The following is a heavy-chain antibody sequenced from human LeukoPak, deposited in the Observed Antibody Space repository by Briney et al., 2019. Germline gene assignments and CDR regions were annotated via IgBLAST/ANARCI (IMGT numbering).Heavy chain of an antibody. D-gene: IGHD5-24*01. V-gene: IGHV4-31*03. CDR1: GGSISSGGYS. J-gene: IGHJ4*02. CDR3: ARAAPTRPGNFDY. Sequence: SETLSLTCTVSGGSISSGGYSWSWIRQHPGKGLEWIGYIYYSGSTYYNPSLKSRVTISVDTSKNQFSLKLSSVTAADTAVYYCARAAPTRPGNFDYWGQGTLVTVSS. CDR2: IYYSGST.